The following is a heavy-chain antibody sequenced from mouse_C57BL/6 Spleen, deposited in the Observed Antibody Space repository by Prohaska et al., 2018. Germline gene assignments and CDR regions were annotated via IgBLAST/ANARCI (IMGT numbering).Heavy chain of an antibody. V-gene: IGHV1-72*01. CDR1: W. CDR3: ASYGSPFDY. D-gene: IGHD1-1*01. CDR2: IDPNSGGT. Sequence: WMHWVKQRPGRGLEWIGRIDPNSGGTKYNEKFKSKATRTVDKPSSTAYMQLSSLTSEDSAVYYCASYGSPFDYWGQGTTITVSS. J-gene: IGHJ2*01.